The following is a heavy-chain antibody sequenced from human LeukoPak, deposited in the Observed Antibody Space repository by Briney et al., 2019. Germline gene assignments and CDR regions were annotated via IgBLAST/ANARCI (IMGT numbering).Heavy chain of an antibody. V-gene: IGHV1-2*06. D-gene: IGHD3-22*01. CDR1: GYTFSGHY. Sequence: GASVKVSCKTSGYTFSGHYIHWVRQAPGQGLEWMGRVNVNNGDRKYAQKFQGRVTMTRDTSITTVYMELASLRSDDTAVFYCAREVGYSTSYYGRFDPWGQGTLVIVSS. CDR3: AREVGYSTSYYGRFDP. CDR2: VNVNNGDR. J-gene: IGHJ5*02.